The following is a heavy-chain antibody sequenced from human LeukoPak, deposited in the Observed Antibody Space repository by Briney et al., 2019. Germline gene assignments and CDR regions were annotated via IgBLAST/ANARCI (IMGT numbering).Heavy chain of an antibody. CDR2: ISFDGSNI. J-gene: IGHJ6*02. CDR1: GFAFNSLG. CDR3: ARAYCGGDCSPPYYYYGMDV. Sequence: GGSLRLSCAASGFAFNSLGMHWVRQAPGRGLEWVAVISFDGSNINYADSVKGRFTISRDNSKNTLYLQMNSLRAEDTAVYYCARAYCGGDCSPPYYYYGMDVWGQGTTVTVSS. V-gene: IGHV3-30*03. D-gene: IGHD2-21*02.